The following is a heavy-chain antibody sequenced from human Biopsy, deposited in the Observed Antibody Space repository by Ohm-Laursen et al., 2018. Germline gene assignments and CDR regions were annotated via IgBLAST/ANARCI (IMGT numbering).Heavy chain of an antibody. CDR3: ARDRGGARYGMDV. D-gene: IGHD1-26*01. J-gene: IGHJ6*02. Sequence: SLRLSCAASGFTFDDYGMHWVRQPPGKGLAWVSGIRRNSAIIDYADSVRGRFTISRDNARRFLFLQMNNLKSEDTAFYYCARDRGGARYGMDVWGRGTTVTVSS. CDR1: GFTFDDYG. V-gene: IGHV3-9*01. CDR2: IRRNSAII.